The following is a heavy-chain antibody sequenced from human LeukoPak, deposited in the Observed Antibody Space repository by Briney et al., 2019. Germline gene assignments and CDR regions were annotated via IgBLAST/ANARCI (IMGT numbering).Heavy chain of an antibody. CDR3: ARHSDIVVVVAATPGAFDI. D-gene: IGHD2-15*01. CDR2: IYYSGTT. V-gene: IGHV4-39*01. J-gene: IGHJ3*02. Sequence: SETLSLTCTVSGGSITSNSHHWDWIRQAPGKGLEWIGNIYYSGTTSYNPSLQSRVSISVDTSKNQFSLRLSSVTAADTAVYYCARHSDIVVVVAATPGAFDIWGQGTMVTVSS. CDR1: GGSITSNSHH.